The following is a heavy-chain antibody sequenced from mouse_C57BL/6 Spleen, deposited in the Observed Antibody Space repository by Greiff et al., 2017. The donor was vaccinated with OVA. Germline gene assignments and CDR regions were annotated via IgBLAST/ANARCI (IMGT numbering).Heavy chain of an antibody. CDR3: ARERDYDEGFAY. Sequence: QVQLKQPGAELVKPGASVKLSCKASGYTFTSYWMHWVKQRPGRGLEWIGRIDPNSGGTKYNEKFKSKATLTVDKPSSTAYMQLSSLTSEDSAVYYCARERDYDEGFAYWGQGTLVTVSA. CDR2: IDPNSGGT. CDR1: GYTFTSYW. D-gene: IGHD2-4*01. V-gene: IGHV1-72*01. J-gene: IGHJ3*01.